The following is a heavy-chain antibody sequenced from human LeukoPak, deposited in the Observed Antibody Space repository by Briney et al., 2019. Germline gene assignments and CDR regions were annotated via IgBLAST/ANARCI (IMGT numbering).Heavy chain of an antibody. V-gene: IGHV1-18*01. J-gene: IGHJ4*02. CDR2: ISAYNGDT. Sequence: ASVTVSCTASGYTFTSSGISWVRQAPGQGLEWMGWISAYNGDTNYAQKLQGRVTMTTDTSTSTAYMELRSLRSDDTAVYYCARVLLSGDQNSFDYWGQGTLVTVSS. CDR3: ARVLLSGDQNSFDY. CDR1: GYTFTSSG. D-gene: IGHD7-27*01.